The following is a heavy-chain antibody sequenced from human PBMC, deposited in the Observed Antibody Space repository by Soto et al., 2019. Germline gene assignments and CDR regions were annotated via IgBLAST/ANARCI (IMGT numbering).Heavy chain of an antibody. CDR3: ATSQKGYNWNYFDH. Sequence: SETLSLTCAVSVASISGSYYYWAWLRQSPGKGPEWIGSVFYTGFTSYNPSLESRVSVSVDTSKSQFSLKLSAVTAADTAAYYCATSQKGYNWNYFDHWGQGALVTVSS. J-gene: IGHJ4*02. D-gene: IGHD1-20*01. CDR2: VFYTGFT. V-gene: IGHV4-39*01. CDR1: VASISGSYYY.